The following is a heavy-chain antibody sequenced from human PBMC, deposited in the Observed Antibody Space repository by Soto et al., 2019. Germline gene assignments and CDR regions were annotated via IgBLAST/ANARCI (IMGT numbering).Heavy chain of an antibody. J-gene: IGHJ5*02. D-gene: IGHD6-6*01. CDR3: AREQRKAASSRFDP. CDR2: IYYSGST. CDR1: GGSISSGDYY. V-gene: IGHV4-30-4*01. Sequence: SETLSLTCTVSGGSISSGDYYWSWIRQPPGKGLEWIGYIYYSGSTYYNPSLKSRVTISVDTSKNQFSLKLSSVTAADTAVYYCAREQRKAASSRFDPWGQGTLVTVSS.